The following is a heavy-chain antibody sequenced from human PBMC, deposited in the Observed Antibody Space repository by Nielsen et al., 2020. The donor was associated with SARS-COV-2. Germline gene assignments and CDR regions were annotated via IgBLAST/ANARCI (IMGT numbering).Heavy chain of an antibody. CDR1: GGSISSSSYY. V-gene: IGHV4-39*01. Sequence: SETLSLTCTVSGGSISSSSYYWGWIRQPPGKGLEWIGSIYYSGSTYYNPSLKSRVTISVDTSKNQFSLKLSSVTAADTAVYYCARKTYYYDSRPVDYWGQGTLVTVSS. J-gene: IGHJ4*02. D-gene: IGHD3-22*01. CDR3: ARKTYYYDSRPVDY. CDR2: IYYSGST.